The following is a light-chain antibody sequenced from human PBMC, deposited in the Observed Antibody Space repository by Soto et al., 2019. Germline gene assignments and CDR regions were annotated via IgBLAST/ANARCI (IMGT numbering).Light chain of an antibody. V-gene: IGKV3-15*01. J-gene: IGKJ1*01. CDR3: QQYNNWWT. CDR1: QCVSSS. Sequence: EIVMTQSPATLSVSPGERATLSCRASQCVSSSLAWYQQKPGQAPRLLIYGASARATGIPARFSGSGSETEFTLTISSVQSEEFAVYYCQQYNNWWTFGQGTKVEIK. CDR2: GAS.